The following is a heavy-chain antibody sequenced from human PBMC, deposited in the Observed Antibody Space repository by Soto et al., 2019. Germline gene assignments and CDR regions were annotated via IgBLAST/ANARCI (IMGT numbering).Heavy chain of an antibody. Sequence: GGSLRLSCAASGFTFSSYAMHWVRQAPGKGLEGVAVISYDGSNKYYADSVKGRFTISRDNSKNTLYLQMNSLRAEDTAVYYCARDPSVQTYYYDSSGYPWFDPWGQGTLVTVSS. J-gene: IGHJ5*02. CDR2: ISYDGSNK. V-gene: IGHV3-30-3*01. D-gene: IGHD3-22*01. CDR3: ARDPSVQTYYYDSSGYPWFDP. CDR1: GFTFSSYA.